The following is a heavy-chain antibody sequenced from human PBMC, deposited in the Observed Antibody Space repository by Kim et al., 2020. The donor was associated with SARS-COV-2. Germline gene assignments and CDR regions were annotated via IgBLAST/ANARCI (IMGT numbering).Heavy chain of an antibody. V-gene: IGHV4-39*01. Sequence: TSSNPPLKRRVTLPVETSKNTFSLKLSSVTAADTAVYYCAGRDYTYYFDYWGQGTLVTVSS. D-gene: IGHD4-4*01. CDR3: AGRDYTYYFDY. CDR2: T. J-gene: IGHJ4*02.